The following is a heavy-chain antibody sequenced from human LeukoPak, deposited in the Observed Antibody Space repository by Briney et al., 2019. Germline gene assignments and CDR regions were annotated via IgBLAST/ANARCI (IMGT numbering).Heavy chain of an antibody. CDR1: GGSISSSSYF. CDR3: QSRFLEWLLDY. J-gene: IGHJ4*02. Sequence: SETLSLTCTVSGGSISSSSYFWGWIRQPPGKGLEWIGNIYYTGSAYYNPSLKGRVTISVDTSKNQFSLRLSSVTAADTAVYYCQSRFLEWLLDYWGQGTLVTVSS. CDR2: IYYTGSA. D-gene: IGHD3-3*01. V-gene: IGHV4-39*01.